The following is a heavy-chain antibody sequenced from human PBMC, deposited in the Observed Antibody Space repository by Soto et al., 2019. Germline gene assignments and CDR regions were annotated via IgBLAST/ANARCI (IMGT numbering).Heavy chain of an antibody. D-gene: IGHD3-9*01. CDR2: IYAGGGNI. J-gene: IGHJ4*02. CDR3: ARVKRYFDWLLSFDY. Sequence: ASVKVSCKAIGYSFTSHYMHWVRQAPGQGLEWMGTIYAGGGNIGYAQKFKGRVTMTKDTSTSTVYMELRSLRSDDTAVYYCARVKRYFDWLLSFDYWGQGTLVTVSS. CDR1: GYSFTSHY. V-gene: IGHV1-46*01.